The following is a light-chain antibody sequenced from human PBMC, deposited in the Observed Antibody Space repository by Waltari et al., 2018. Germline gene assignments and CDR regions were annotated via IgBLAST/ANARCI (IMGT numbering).Light chain of an antibody. CDR2: EDA. CDR3: QAWDPTSHVT. Sequence: SYELTQPPSVSVSPGQTASIPCSGDGLGPKSVRWFQQRPGQSPVLVIYEDAKRPSGVPARISGSNSENMATLTISGTQATDEADYYCQAWDPTSHVTFGGGTKLTVL. J-gene: IGLJ2*01. V-gene: IGLV3-1*01. CDR1: GLGPKS.